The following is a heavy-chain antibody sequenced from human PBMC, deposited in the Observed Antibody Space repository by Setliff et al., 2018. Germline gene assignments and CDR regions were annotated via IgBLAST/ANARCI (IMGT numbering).Heavy chain of an antibody. J-gene: IGHJ1*01. Sequence: PGGSLRLSCAASGFTFSSYCMSWVRQAPGKGLEWVANIRQDGSEKNYVDSVKGRFIISRDNAKNSLYLQMNSLRAGDTAIYYCARGGRDNGDYVYIQHWGQGTLVTVSS. V-gene: IGHV3-7*03. D-gene: IGHD4-17*01. CDR2: IRQDGSEK. CDR3: ARGGRDNGDYVYIQH. CDR1: GFTFSSYC.